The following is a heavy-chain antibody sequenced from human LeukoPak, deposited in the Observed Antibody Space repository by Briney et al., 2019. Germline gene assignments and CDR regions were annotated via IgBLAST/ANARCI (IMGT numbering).Heavy chain of an antibody. D-gene: IGHD5-18*01. Sequence: GGSLRLSCAASGFTFSSYWMSWVRQAPGKGLEWVANIKQDGSEKYYVDSVKSRFTISRDNAKNSLYMQMNSLRAEDTAVYYCARSVDTAMAYYYYYMDVWGKGTTVTVSS. CDR3: ARSVDTAMAYYYYYMDV. CDR2: IKQDGSEK. J-gene: IGHJ6*03. V-gene: IGHV3-7*01. CDR1: GFTFSSYW.